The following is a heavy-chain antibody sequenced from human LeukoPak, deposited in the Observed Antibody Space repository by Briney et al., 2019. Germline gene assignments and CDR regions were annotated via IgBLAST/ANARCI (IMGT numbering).Heavy chain of an antibody. CDR1: GFTVSSNY. V-gene: IGHV3-53*01. D-gene: IGHD1-26*01. CDR3: ARGQYSGSYRPFDY. CDR2: IYSGGST. Sequence: PGGSLRLSCAASGFTVSSNYMNWVRQAPGKGLEWVSVIYSGGSTYYADSVKGRFTISRDNSKNTLYLQMSSLRAEDTAVYYCARGQYSGSYRPFDYWGQGTLVTVSS. J-gene: IGHJ4*02.